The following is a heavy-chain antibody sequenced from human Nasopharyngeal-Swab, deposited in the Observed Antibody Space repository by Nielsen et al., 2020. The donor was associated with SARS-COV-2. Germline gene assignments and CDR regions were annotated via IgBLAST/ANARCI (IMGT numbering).Heavy chain of an antibody. D-gene: IGHD1-1*01. V-gene: IGHV3-11*03. CDR2: ISNSGSST. Sequence: RQAPGKGLEWVSYISNSGSSTNYADSVRGRFTISRDNAKNSLYLHMSSLRAEDTAVYYCATTRGLGPGGWFESWGQGTLVTVSS. CDR3: ATTRGLGPGGWFES. J-gene: IGHJ5*01.